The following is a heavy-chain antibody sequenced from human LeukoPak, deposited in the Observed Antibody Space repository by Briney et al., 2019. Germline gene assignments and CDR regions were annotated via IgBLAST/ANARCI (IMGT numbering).Heavy chain of an antibody. CDR1: GFTFGDYA. D-gene: IGHD2-2*02. Sequence: GGSLRLSCTASGFTFGDYAMSWVRQAPGKGPEWVGFIRSKAYGGTTEYAASVKGRFTISRDDSKSIAYLQMNSLKTEDTAVYYCTRDYCSSTSCYRVLGFDYWGQGTLVTVSS. CDR2: IRSKAYGGTT. J-gene: IGHJ4*02. CDR3: TRDYCSSTSCYRVLGFDY. V-gene: IGHV3-49*04.